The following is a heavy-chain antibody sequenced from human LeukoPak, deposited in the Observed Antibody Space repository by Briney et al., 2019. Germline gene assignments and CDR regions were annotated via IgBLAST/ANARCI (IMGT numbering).Heavy chain of an antibody. CDR3: TTDSRATTATLDY. CDR2: IKSKTDGGTT. Sequence: GGSLRLSCAASGFTFSNAWMSWVRQAPGKGLEWVGRIKSKTDGGTTDYAAPVKGRFTISRDDSKNTLCLQMNSLKTEDTAVYYCTTDSRATTATLDYWGQGTLVTVSS. J-gene: IGHJ4*02. V-gene: IGHV3-15*01. CDR1: GFTFSNAW. D-gene: IGHD1-26*01.